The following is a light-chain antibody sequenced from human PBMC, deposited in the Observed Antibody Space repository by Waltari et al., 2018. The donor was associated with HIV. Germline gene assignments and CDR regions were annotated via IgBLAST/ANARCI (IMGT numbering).Light chain of an antibody. CDR1: QNISNY. V-gene: IGKV1-39*01. CDR3: QQSYTTPRT. J-gene: IGKJ1*01. Sequence: DIQMNQSPSSLSASVGDRVTFNCRTSQNISNYLNWYQQKSGAAPKLLIYAASNLQSGVPSRFFGAGSGTRFSLTITSLQVEDFATYYCQQSYTTPRTFGQGTKVEVK. CDR2: AAS.